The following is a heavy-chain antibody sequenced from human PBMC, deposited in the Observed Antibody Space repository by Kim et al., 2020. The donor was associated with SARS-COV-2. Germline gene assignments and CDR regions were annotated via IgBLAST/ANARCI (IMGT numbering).Heavy chain of an antibody. CDR3: ARDSWSRLRGLTYSYYGMDV. D-gene: IGHD3-10*01. CDR2: ISYDGSNK. CDR1: GFTFSSCA. J-gene: IGHJ6*02. V-gene: IGHV3-30-3*01. Sequence: GGSLRLSCAASGFTFSSCAIHWVRQAPGKGLEWVAVISYDGSNKNYADSVKGRLTISRDNSKNTLYLQMNSLRADDTALYYCARDSWSRLRGLTYSYYGMDVWGQGTTVTVSS.